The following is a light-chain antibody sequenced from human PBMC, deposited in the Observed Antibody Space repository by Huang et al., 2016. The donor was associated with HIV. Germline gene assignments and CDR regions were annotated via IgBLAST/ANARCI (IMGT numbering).Light chain of an antibody. CDR1: QSISSY. V-gene: IGKV1-39*01. Sequence: DIQMTQSPFSLSASVGDRVTITCRASQSISSYLNWYQQKPGKAPKILIYAASTLQSGIPSRFSGSGVGTDFTLTITSLQPEDFATYYCQQTYIIPITFGQGTKLEIK. CDR2: AAS. J-gene: IGKJ2*01. CDR3: QQTYIIPIT.